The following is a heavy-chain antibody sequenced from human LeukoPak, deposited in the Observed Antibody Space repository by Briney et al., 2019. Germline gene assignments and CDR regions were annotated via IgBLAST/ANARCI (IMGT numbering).Heavy chain of an antibody. CDR1: GVSVSSNTYY. J-gene: IGHJ4*02. D-gene: IGHD2-2*01. CDR2: VYYSGST. CDR3: ARTVAAMYHFDY. Sequence: SETLSLTCTVSGVSVSSNTYYWSWIRQPPGKGLQWIGYVYYSGSTNYNPSLKSRVTISVDTSKNQFFLNLDSVIAADTAVYYCARTVAAMYHFDYWGQGTLVTVSS. V-gene: IGHV4-61*01.